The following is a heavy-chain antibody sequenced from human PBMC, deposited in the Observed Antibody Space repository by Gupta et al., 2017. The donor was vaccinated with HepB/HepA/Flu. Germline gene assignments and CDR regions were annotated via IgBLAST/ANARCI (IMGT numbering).Heavy chain of an antibody. D-gene: IGHD3-16*02. Sequence: QVLLFQFGPEVKKTGVVLTVSSKASGYTSTGFYIHRFRLDPGQGDEWMGWSNPNSGGTNYAQRFQGRVDKSRNTSIRTAYMGLGGVRSDDTGVYYSAGDRGGLPWAGFYWYFDLWGRGTLVTVSS. V-gene: IGHV1-2*02. CDR1: GYTSTGFY. CDR3: AGDRGGLPWAGFYWYFDL. CDR2: SNPNSGGT. J-gene: IGHJ2*01.